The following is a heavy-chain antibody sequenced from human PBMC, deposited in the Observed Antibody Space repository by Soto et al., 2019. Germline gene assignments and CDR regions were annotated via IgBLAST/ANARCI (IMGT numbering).Heavy chain of an antibody. CDR2: ISGSGGST. V-gene: IGHV3-23*01. Sequence: GGSLRLSCAASGFTFSSYAMSWVRQAPGKGLEWVSAISGSGGSTYYADSVKGRFTISRDNSKNTLYLQMNSLRAEDTAVYYCAKDLAGGAPGSSSWPHDYWGQGTLVTVSS. J-gene: IGHJ4*02. CDR3: AKDLAGGAPGSSSWPHDY. D-gene: IGHD6-13*01. CDR1: GFTFSSYA.